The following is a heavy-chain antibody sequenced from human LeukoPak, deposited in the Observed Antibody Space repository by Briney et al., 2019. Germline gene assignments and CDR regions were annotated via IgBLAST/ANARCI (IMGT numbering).Heavy chain of an antibody. D-gene: IGHD1-26*01. CDR1: GFTFSSYG. CDR3: AKDHTVGATFGVYFDY. CDR2: ISGSGGSI. V-gene: IGHV3-23*01. Sequence: GGSLRLSCEASGFTFSSYGMSWVRQAPGKGLEWVSGISGSGGSIYYADSLKGRFTISKDNSKNTLYLQMNSLRAEDTAVYYCAKDHTVGATFGVYFDYWGQGTLVTVSS. J-gene: IGHJ4*02.